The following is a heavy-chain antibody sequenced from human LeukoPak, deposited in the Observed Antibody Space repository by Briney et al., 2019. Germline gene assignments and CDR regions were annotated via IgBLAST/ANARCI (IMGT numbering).Heavy chain of an antibody. Sequence: GGSLRLSCAASGFTFSSYWMHWVRQAPGKGLVWVSRINTDGSSTSYADSVKGRFTISRDNAKNTLYLQMNSLRAEDTAVYYCARGYDFWSGYYAPLDYWGQGTLVTVSS. V-gene: IGHV3-74*01. D-gene: IGHD3-3*01. J-gene: IGHJ4*02. CDR2: INTDGSST. CDR3: ARGYDFWSGYYAPLDY. CDR1: GFTFSSYW.